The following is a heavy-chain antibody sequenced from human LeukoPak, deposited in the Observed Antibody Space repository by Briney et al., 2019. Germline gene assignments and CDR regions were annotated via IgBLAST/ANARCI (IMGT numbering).Heavy chain of an antibody. D-gene: IGHD6-13*01. Sequence: GGSLRLSCAASGFTFSIHWMSWVRQAPGKGLEWVSVFTTGANYTYYADSVKGRFTMTRDNSKNTIFLQLNNVRADDTAVYFCAKAQGAWYYFDSWGQGTLVTVSS. J-gene: IGHJ4*02. CDR1: GFTFSIHW. CDR3: AKAQGAWYYFDS. V-gene: IGHV3-23*03. CDR2: FTTGANYT.